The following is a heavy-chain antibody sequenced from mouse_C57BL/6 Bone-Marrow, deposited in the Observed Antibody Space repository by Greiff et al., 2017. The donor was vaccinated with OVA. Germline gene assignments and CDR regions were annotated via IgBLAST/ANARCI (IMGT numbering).Heavy chain of an antibody. Sequence: QVQLQQSGAELVKPGASVKLSCKASGYTFTSYWMHWVKQRPGQGLEWIGMIHPNSGSTNYNEKFKSKATLTVDKSSSTAYMQLSSLTSEDSAVYYCARPLWLLHWYFDVWGTGTTVTVSS. D-gene: IGHD2-2*01. CDR1: GYTFTSYW. V-gene: IGHV1-64*01. J-gene: IGHJ1*03. CDR3: ARPLWLLHWYFDV. CDR2: IHPNSGST.